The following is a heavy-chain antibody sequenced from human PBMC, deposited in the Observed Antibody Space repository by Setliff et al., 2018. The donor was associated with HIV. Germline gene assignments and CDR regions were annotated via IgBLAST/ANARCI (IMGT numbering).Heavy chain of an antibody. D-gene: IGHD3-22*01. V-gene: IGHV1-69*13. Sequence: GASVKVSCKASGGSFSSYALHWVRQAPGQGLEWMGNILPISHVTNYAQKFQGRVTITADESTTTTYMALSSLRSEDTAVYYCASLFDYDSSGYLIYWGQGTLVTVSS. CDR3: ASLFDYDSSGYLIY. CDR2: ILPISHVT. CDR1: GGSFSSYA. J-gene: IGHJ4*02.